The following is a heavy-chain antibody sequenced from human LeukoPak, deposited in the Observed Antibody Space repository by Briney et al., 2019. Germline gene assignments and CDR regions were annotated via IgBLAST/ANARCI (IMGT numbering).Heavy chain of an antibody. D-gene: IGHD5-12*01. CDR2: ISGSGDST. CDR1: GFTFSNYA. Sequence: PGGSLRLSCAASGFTFSNYAMRWVRQAPGKGLEWVSGISGSGDSTYYADSVKGRFTVSRDNSKNTPYLQMKSLRAEDTAVYYCAKGGGYEAQYYYYYLDVWGKGTTVTISS. V-gene: IGHV3-23*01. J-gene: IGHJ6*03. CDR3: AKGGGYEAQYYYYYLDV.